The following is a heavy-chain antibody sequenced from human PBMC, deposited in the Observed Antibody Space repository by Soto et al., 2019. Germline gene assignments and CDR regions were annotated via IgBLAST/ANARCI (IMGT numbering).Heavy chain of an antibody. D-gene: IGHD2-15*01. J-gene: IGHJ4*02. CDR1: GFTFTNAW. V-gene: IGHV3-15*07. CDR2: IKNRDYGGTA. Sequence: DVQLVESGGGLVKPGGSVRLSCAASGFTFTNAWMNWVRQAPGKGLEWVGRIKNRDYGGTADYGAPGKGRFSISRDDSRTTVYLQMDGLQSDDAAVYYCSTAGGTFYSRFVYWGQGTPVTVSS. CDR3: STAGGTFYSRFVY.